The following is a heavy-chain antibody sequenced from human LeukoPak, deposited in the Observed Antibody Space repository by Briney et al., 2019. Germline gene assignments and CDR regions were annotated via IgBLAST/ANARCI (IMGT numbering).Heavy chain of an antibody. D-gene: IGHD5-18*01. CDR1: GFTFSSYW. CDR3: ARARTSDPRRGYSYDIQTIVFDP. Sequence: GGSLRLSCAASGFTFSSYWMSWVRQAPGKGLEWVANIKQDGSEKYYVDSVKGRFTISRDNSKNTLYLQMNSLRAEDTAVYYCARARTSDPRRGYSYDIQTIVFDPWGQGTLVTVSS. V-gene: IGHV3-7*01. CDR2: IKQDGSEK. J-gene: IGHJ5*02.